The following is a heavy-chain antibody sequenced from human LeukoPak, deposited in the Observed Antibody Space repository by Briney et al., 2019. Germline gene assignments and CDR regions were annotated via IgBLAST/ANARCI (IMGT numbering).Heavy chain of an antibody. D-gene: IGHD2-15*01. CDR2: INWDGSSI. J-gene: IGHJ3*01. CDR3: SRGGYSHAFDV. CDR1: GFPFSGFY. V-gene: IGHV3-74*01. Sequence: GGSLRLSFSASGFPFSGFYMHWIRQAPGKGLVWVAHINWDGSSITYADSVKGRFTISRDNAKNTLYLQMDSLRSEDTAVYYCSRGGYSHAFDVWGQGTMVTVSS.